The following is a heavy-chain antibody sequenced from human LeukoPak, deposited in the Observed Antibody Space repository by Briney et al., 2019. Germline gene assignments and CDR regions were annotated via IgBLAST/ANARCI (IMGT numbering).Heavy chain of an antibody. J-gene: IGHJ4*02. V-gene: IGHV3-7*01. CDR1: GFTFSRYW. D-gene: IGHD3-22*01. CDR3: ARGGLHYYDSSGYYEKFDY. Sequence: GGSLRLSCAASGFTFSRYWMSWVRQAPGKGLEWVANIKQEGSEKYYVDSVKGRFTISRDNAKNSLYLQMNSLRAEDTAVYYCARGGLHYYDSSGYYEKFDYWGQGTLVTVSS. CDR2: IKQEGSEK.